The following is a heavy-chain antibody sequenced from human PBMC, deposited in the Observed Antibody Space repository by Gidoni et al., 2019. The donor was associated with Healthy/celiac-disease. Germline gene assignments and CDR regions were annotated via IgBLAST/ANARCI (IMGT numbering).Heavy chain of an antibody. CDR1: GGSIISYS. D-gene: IGHD5-18*01. CDR2: IYTSGST. J-gene: IGHJ6*02. V-gene: IGHV4-4*07. CDR3: ARDSRITAMVDYYYYGMDV. Sequence: QVQLQESGPGLVKPSETLSLTCTVSGGSIISYSWSWLRQPAGKGLEWIGRIYTSGSTNYNPSLKSRVTMSVDTSKNQFSLKLSSVTAADTAVYYCARDSRITAMVDYYYYGMDVWGQGTTVTVSS.